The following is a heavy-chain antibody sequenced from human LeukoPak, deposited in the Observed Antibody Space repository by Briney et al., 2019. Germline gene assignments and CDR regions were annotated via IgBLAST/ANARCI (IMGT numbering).Heavy chain of an antibody. Sequence: PGGSLRLSCAASGFTFSSYGMHWVRQAPGKGLEWVSSISSSSSYIYYADSVKGRFTISRDNAKNSLYLQMNSLRAEDTAVYYCARDQNYYDSSGYWDYWGQGTLVTVSS. J-gene: IGHJ4*02. V-gene: IGHV3-21*01. CDR1: GFTFSSYG. D-gene: IGHD3-22*01. CDR2: ISSSSSYI. CDR3: ARDQNYYDSSGYWDY.